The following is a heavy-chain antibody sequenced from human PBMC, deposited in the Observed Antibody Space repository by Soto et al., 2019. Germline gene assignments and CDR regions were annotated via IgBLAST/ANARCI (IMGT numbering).Heavy chain of an antibody. J-gene: IGHJ4*02. Sequence: QVQLVQSGAEVKKPGSSVKVSCKASGGTFSSYAISWVRQAPGQGLEWMGGIIPIFGTANYAQKFQGRVTITADESTSTAYMELRSLRSADTAVYYCARAYYYGSGSSSKFDYWGQGPLVTVSS. CDR2: IIPIFGTA. CDR3: ARAYYYGSGSSSKFDY. D-gene: IGHD3-10*01. V-gene: IGHV1-69*01. CDR1: GGTFSSYA.